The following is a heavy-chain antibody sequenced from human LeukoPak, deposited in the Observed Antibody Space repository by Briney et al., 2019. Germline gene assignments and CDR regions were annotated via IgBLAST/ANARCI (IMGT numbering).Heavy chain of an antibody. V-gene: IGHV3-74*01. CDR1: GFTFSSYW. J-gene: IGHJ3*02. CDR2: INSDGSST. CDR3: ARVRDSSGWYPDAFDI. D-gene: IGHD6-19*01. Sequence: GGSLRLSCAASGFTFSSYWMHWVRQAPGKGLVWVSRINSDGSSTSYADSVKGRFTISRDNAKNTLYLRMNSLRAEDTAVYYCARVRDSSGWYPDAFDIWGQGTMVTVSS.